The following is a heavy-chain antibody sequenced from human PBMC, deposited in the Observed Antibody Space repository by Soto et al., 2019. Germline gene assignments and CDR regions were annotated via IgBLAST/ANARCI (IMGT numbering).Heavy chain of an antibody. CDR2: IYYSGST. V-gene: IGHV4-61*01. D-gene: IGHD3-16*01. Sequence: PSETLSLTCTVSGGSVSSGSYYWSWIRQPPGKGLEWIGYIYYSGSTNYNPSLKSRVTISVDTSKNQFSLKLSSVTAADTAVYYCARVLKGPTAFDFWGQGTVVTVSS. J-gene: IGHJ3*01. CDR3: ARVLKGPTAFDF. CDR1: GGSVSSGSYY.